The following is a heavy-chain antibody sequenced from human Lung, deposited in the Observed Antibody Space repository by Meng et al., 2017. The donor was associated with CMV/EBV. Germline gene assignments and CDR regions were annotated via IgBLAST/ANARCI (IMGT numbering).Heavy chain of an antibody. V-gene: IGHV3-21*01. CDR2: ISSSSSYI. D-gene: IGHD2-2*01. J-gene: IGHJ4*02. Sequence: GGSLRLXCAASGFTFSSYSMNWVRQAPGKGLEWVSSISSSSSYIYYADSVKGRFTISRDNAKNSLYLQMNSLRAEDTAVYYCARDAVRYCSSTSCYGPPKQQLVEYDYWXQGKXVTGAS. CDR3: ARDAVRYCSSTSCYGPPKQQLVEYDY. CDR1: GFTFSSYS.